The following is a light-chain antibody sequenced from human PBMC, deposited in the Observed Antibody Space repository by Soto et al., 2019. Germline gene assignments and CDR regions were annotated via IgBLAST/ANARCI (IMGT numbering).Light chain of an antibody. Sequence: EIVLTQSPDTLSLSPGERATLSCRASQYFDRAYLAWYQHKPGQAPRLLIYGASFRAAGIPDRFSGSGSGPDFTLTISRLEPEDFAVYYCQRYNTSPQTFGQGTKVEIK. CDR3: QRYNTSPQT. V-gene: IGKV3-20*01. CDR2: GAS. J-gene: IGKJ1*01. CDR1: QYFDRAY.